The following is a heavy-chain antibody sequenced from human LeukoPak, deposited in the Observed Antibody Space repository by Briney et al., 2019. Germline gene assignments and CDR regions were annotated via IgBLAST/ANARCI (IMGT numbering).Heavy chain of an antibody. D-gene: IGHD2-15*01. V-gene: IGHV3-9*01. CDR3: AKEADSGAFDI. CDR2: ISWNSGSM. CDR1: GFTFDDYA. Sequence: PGGSLRLSCVASGFTFDDYAMHWVRQAPGKGLEWVSGISWNSGSMGYADSVKGRFTISRDSAKNSLYLQMHSLRAEDTALYYCAKEADSGAFDIWGQGTMVTVSS. J-gene: IGHJ3*02.